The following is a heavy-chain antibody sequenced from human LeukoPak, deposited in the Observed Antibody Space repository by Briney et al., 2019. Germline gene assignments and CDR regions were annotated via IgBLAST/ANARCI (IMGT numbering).Heavy chain of an antibody. Sequence: GGSLRLSCETAGFTFSSYVMHWVRRTPGKGLVWVSRISHDGFISYADSVKGRFTTSRDNAKNTLILQMNSLRAEDTAVYYCARDWVYKIDYWGRGTLVTVSS. CDR1: GFTFSSYV. CDR2: ISHDGFI. D-gene: IGHD5-24*01. V-gene: IGHV3-74*01. CDR3: ARDWVYKIDY. J-gene: IGHJ4*02.